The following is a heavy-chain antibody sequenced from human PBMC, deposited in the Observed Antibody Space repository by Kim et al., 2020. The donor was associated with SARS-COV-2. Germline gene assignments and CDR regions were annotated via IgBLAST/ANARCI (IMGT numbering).Heavy chain of an antibody. V-gene: IGHV1-18*01. CDR3: ARDGGTGYYDSSGYYYNFDY. Sequence: ASVKVSCKASGYTFTSYGISWVRQAPGQGLEWMGWISAYNGNTNYAQKLQGRVTITTDTSTSTAYMELRSLRSDDTAVYYCARDGGTGYYDSSGYYYNFDYWGQGTLVTVSS. CDR2: ISAYNGNT. D-gene: IGHD3-22*01. J-gene: IGHJ4*02. CDR1: GYTFTSYG.